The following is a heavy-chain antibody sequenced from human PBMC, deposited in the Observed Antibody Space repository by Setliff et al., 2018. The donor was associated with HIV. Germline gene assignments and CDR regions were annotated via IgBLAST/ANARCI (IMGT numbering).Heavy chain of an antibody. CDR2: IYPGDPDT. CDR3: AREIRTIEGGALDI. J-gene: IGHJ3*02. CDR1: GYTFTNYW. Sequence: GESLKISCRGSGYTFTNYWIGWVRQMPGRGLEWMGIIYPGDPDTRYSPSFEGQVTMSADKSINTAYLQWNTLKSSDTAMYYCAREIRTIEGGALDIWGQGTSVTVSS. D-gene: IGHD3-16*01. V-gene: IGHV5-51*01.